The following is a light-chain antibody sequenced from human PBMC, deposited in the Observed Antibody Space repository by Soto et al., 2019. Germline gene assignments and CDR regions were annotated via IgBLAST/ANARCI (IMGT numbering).Light chain of an antibody. V-gene: IGKV3-15*01. CDR1: QNIYYN. CDR2: RAS. CDR3: LQYHNLWA. Sequence: ILMTQSPATVSVSPGESATLSCRASQNIYYNVAWYQHRPGQAPRLLIYRASTRAPGVPARFSGSGSGTEFTLTISSLQLEDFTVYSWLQYHNLWAFGQGTKVEI. J-gene: IGKJ1*01.